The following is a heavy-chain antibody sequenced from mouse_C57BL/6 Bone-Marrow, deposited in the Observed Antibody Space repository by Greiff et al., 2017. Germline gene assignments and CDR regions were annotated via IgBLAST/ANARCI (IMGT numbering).Heavy chain of an antibody. V-gene: IGHV1-54*01. Sequence: QVQLQQSGAELVRPGTSVKVSCKASGYAFTNYLIEWVKQRPGQGLEWIGVINPGSGGTNYNEKFKGTATLTADKSSSTAYMQLSSLTSEDSAVYFCAREGAYYSNYVDAMDYWGQGTSVTVSS. CDR1: GYAFTNYL. J-gene: IGHJ4*01. CDR3: AREGAYYSNYVDAMDY. D-gene: IGHD2-5*01. CDR2: INPGSGGT.